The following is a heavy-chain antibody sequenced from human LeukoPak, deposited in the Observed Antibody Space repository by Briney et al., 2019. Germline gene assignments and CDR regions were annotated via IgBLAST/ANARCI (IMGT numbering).Heavy chain of an antibody. Sequence: PGGSLRLSCAASGFPFSSYGMYWVRQTPDKGLQWVAYLRKDATYSDYADSVRGRFTISRDNSKNTLDLQMSSLRVEDTAVYYCASGGPTRGTLDCWGQGTLVTVSS. D-gene: IGHD1-26*01. V-gene: IGHV3-30*02. CDR2: LRKDATYS. CDR3: ASGGPTRGTLDC. CDR1: GFPFSSYG. J-gene: IGHJ4*02.